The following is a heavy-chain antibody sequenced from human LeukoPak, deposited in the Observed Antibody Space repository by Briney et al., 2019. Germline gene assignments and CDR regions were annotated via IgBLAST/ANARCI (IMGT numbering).Heavy chain of an antibody. J-gene: IGHJ4*02. Sequence: GGSLRLSSAASGFTFSSYSMNWVRQAPGKGLEWVSYISSSNSTIYYADSVKGRFTISRDNAKNSLYLQVNSLRAEDTAVYYCARIGYCSSASCRHALDYWGQGTLVTVSS. D-gene: IGHD2-2*01. CDR2: ISSSNSTI. V-gene: IGHV3-48*01. CDR1: GFTFSSYS. CDR3: ARIGYCSSASCRHALDY.